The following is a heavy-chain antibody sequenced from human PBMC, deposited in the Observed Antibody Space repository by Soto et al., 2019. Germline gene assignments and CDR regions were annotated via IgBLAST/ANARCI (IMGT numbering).Heavy chain of an antibody. CDR1: GYTFTSYG. V-gene: IGHV1-18*01. Sequence: QVQLVQSGAEVKKPGASVKVSCKASGYTFTSYGISWVRQAPGQGLEWMGWISAYNGNTNYAQKLQGRVTMTTDTSTSTAYMELRSLRSDDTAVYYCARDRRFRSIAVAGIVRFDYWGQGTLVTVSS. CDR3: ARDRRFRSIAVAGIVRFDY. J-gene: IGHJ4*02. D-gene: IGHD6-19*01. CDR2: ISAYNGNT.